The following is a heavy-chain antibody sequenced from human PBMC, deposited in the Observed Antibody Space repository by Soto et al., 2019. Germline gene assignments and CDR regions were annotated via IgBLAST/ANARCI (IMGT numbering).Heavy chain of an antibody. D-gene: IGHD4-17*01. CDR2: IYYSGYT. CDR1: DGSISSGGYY. J-gene: IGHJ4*02. CDR3: ARGGDYEGFDY. V-gene: IGHV4-31*03. Sequence: QVQLQESGPGLVKPSQTLSLTCTVSDGSISSGGYYWSWIRQHPGKGLEWIGNIYYSGYTYYNPSLQSRVTISVDTSKNQFSLKLSSVTAADTAVYYCARGGDYEGFDYWGQGTLVTVSS.